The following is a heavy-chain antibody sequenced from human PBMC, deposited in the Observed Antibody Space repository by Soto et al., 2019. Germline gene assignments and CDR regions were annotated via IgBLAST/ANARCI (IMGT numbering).Heavy chain of an antibody. Sequence: GGSLRLSCAASGFTFSNYERNWVRQAPGKGLEWVSYISSSGSTIYYADSVKGRFTISRDHAKNSLDLQMNSLRAEDTAVYYCARGYRRGWSLEESGWFDPWGQGTMVTVSS. CDR2: ISSSGSTI. J-gene: IGHJ5*02. CDR3: ARGYRRGWSLEESGWFDP. D-gene: IGHD6-19*01. V-gene: IGHV3-48*03. CDR1: GFTFSNYE.